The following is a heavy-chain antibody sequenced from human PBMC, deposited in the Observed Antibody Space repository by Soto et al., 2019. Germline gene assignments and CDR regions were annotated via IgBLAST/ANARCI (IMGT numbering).Heavy chain of an antibody. D-gene: IGHD1-26*01. V-gene: IGHV3-15*01. Sequence: GESLKISCAASGFTFSNAWMGWVRQAPGKGLEWVGRIKSKTDGGTTDYAAPVKGRFTISRDDSKNTLYLQMNSLKTEDTAVYYCTTAWWELSGLDYWGQGTLVTVSS. CDR3: TTAWWELSGLDY. CDR2: IKSKTDGGTT. J-gene: IGHJ4*02. CDR1: GFTFSNAW.